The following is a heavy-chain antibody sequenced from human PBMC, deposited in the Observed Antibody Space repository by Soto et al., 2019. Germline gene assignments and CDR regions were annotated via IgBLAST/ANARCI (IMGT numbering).Heavy chain of an antibody. CDR3: ARDRRTGTAYFDY. CDR1: GFTFSSYG. Sequence: AGGSLRLSCAASGFTFSSYGMHWVRQAPGKGLEWVAVIWYDGSNKYYADSVKGRFTISRDNSKNTLYLQMNSLRAEDTAVYYCARDRRTGTAYFDYWGQGTLVTVS. V-gene: IGHV3-33*01. CDR2: IWYDGSNK. J-gene: IGHJ4*02. D-gene: IGHD1-7*01.